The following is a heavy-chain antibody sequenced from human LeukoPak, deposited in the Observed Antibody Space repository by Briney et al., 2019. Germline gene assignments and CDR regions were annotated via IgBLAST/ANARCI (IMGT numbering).Heavy chain of an antibody. J-gene: IGHJ3*02. D-gene: IGHD2-2*01. CDR3: ARVVQGFDDFEI. V-gene: IGHV4-34*01. Sequence: SESLSLTCAVYGGSFSGYYWSWIRQPPGKGLEWIGEINHSGSTNYNPSLKSRVTISVDTSKNQFSLKLSSVTAADTAVYYCARVVQGFDDFEIWGQGTMVTV. CDR1: GGSFSGYY. CDR2: INHSGST.